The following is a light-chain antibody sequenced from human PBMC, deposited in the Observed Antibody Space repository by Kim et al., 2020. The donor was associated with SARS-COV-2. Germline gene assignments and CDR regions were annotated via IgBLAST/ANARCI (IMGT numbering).Light chain of an antibody. CDR3: QHYDNRPPWT. CDR1: QSVLNN. V-gene: IGKV3-15*01. Sequence: SPGERATRSCRASQSVLNNLAWYQQKPGQAPRLLIYGASTRATGIPARFSGSASGTEFTLTISSLQSEDFAVYYCQHYDNRPPWTFGQGTKVEIK. J-gene: IGKJ1*01. CDR2: GAS.